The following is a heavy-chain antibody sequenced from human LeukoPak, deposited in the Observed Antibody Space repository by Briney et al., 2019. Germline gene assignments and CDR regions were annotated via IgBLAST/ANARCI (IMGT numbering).Heavy chain of an antibody. CDR1: GFTFSGYG. V-gene: IGHV3-30*02. CDR2: IRYDGSNK. Sequence: GGSLRLSCAASGFTFSGYGMHWVRQAPGKGLEWVAFIRYDGSNKYYADSVKGRFTISRDNSKNTLYLQMNSLRAEDTAVYYCAKLTVVDTEIDYWGQGTLVTVSS. D-gene: IGHD5-18*01. J-gene: IGHJ4*02. CDR3: AKLTVVDTEIDY.